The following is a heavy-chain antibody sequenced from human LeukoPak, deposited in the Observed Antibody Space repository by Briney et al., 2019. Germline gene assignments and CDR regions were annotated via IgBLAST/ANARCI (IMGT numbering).Heavy chain of an antibody. D-gene: IGHD3-22*01. J-gene: IGHJ4*02. CDR2: ISSSGSYI. Sequence: GGSLRLSCAASGFTFSSYSMTWVRQVPGKRLEWVSSISSSGSYINYADSVEGRLTISRDNAKNSLFLQMNSLRAEDTAVYYCARGQTGYYDSSGYYYVYWGQGTLVTVSS. CDR1: GFTFSSYS. V-gene: IGHV3-21*01. CDR3: ARGQTGYYDSSGYYYVY.